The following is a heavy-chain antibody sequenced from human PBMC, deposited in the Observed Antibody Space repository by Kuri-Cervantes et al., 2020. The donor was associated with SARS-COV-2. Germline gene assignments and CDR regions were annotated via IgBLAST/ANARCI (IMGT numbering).Heavy chain of an antibody. CDR3: ARVELCPRLNPFFDY. J-gene: IGHJ4*02. CDR2: INPNSGGT. Sequence: GESLKISCTASGYTFSGYYMNWVRQDPGQGLEWMGWINPNSGGTNYAQKFQGNVTMTRDTTISTAYMELIRLRSVATAAYYCARVELCPRLNPFFDYWGQGTLVTVSS. CDR1: GYTFSGYY. D-gene: IGHD5-18*01. V-gene: IGHV1-2*02.